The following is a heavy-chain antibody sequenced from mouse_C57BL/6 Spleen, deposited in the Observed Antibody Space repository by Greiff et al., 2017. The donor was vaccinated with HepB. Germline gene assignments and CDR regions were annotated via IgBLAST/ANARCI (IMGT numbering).Heavy chain of an antibody. J-gene: IGHJ4*01. CDR3: ARSGNKNYAMDS. CDR2: IYPGSGNT. D-gene: IGHD5-2*01. CDR1: GYTFTDYY. Sequence: QVQLQQSGAELVRPGASVKLSCKASGYTFTDYYINWVKQRPGQGLEWIARIYPGSGNTYYNEKFKGKATLTAEKSSSTAYMQLSSLTSEDSAVYFCARSGNKNYAMDSWGQETSVTVSS. V-gene: IGHV1-76*01.